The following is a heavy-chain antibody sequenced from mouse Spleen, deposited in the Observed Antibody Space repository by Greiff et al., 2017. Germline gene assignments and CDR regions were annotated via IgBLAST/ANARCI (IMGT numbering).Heavy chain of an antibody. D-gene: IGHD2-5*01. J-gene: IGHJ2*01. CDR2: ISDGGSYT. CDR3: ARDRGGYSNYLDY. V-gene: IGHV5-4*01. CDR1: GFTFSSYA. Sequence: EVKLMESGGGLVKPGGSLKLSCAASGFTFSSYAMSWVRQTPEKRLEWVATISDGGSYTYYPDNVKGRFTISRDNAKNNLYLQMSHLKSEDTAMYYCARDRGGYSNYLDYWGQGTTLTVSS.